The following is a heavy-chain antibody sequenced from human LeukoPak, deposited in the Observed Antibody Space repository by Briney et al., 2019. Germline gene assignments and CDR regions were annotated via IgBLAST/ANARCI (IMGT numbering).Heavy chain of an antibody. D-gene: IGHD3-9*01. CDR3: AINKYYDILTGYKGSFDY. Sequence: SVKVSCKASGGTFSSYAISWVRQAPGQGLEWMGGIIPIFGTANYAQKFQGRVTITTDESTSTAYMELSSLRSEDTAVYYCAINKYYDILTGYKGSFDYWGQGALVTVSS. V-gene: IGHV1-69*05. J-gene: IGHJ4*02. CDR1: GGTFSSYA. CDR2: IIPIFGTA.